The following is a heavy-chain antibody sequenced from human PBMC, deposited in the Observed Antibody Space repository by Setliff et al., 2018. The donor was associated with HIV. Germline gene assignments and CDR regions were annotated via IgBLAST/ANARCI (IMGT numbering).Heavy chain of an antibody. CDR3: ARDDHYYDLGSILSDWYFDL. CDR1: GATFRKYS. V-gene: IGHV1-69*13. CDR2: IIPIFGST. Sequence: AASVKVSCKASGATFRKYSISWVRQAPGQGLEWMGGIIPIFGSTTYAQKFQDRVSITADESKDTVEMELSSLTSEDTAVYYCARDDHYYDLGSILSDWYFDLWDRGTLVTVSS. D-gene: IGHD3-10*01. J-gene: IGHJ2*01.